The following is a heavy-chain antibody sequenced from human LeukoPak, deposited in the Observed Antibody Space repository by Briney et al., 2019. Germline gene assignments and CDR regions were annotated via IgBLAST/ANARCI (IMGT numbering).Heavy chain of an antibody. D-gene: IGHD1-26*01. CDR1: GYTFTGYY. CDR2: INPNSGGT. V-gene: IGHV1-2*02. J-gene: IGHJ4*02. Sequence: ASVKVSCKASGYTFTGYYMHWVRQAPGQGLEWMGWINPNSGGTNYAQKFQGRVTMTRDTSISTAYMELSRLTSDDTAVYYCARHPYSGSYHFDYWGQGTLVTVSS. CDR3: ARHPYSGSYHFDY.